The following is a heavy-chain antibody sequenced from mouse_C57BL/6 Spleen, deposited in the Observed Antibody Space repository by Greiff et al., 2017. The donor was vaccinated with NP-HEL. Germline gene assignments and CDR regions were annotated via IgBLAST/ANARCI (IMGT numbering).Heavy chain of an antibody. D-gene: IGHD2-2*01. Sequence: VQLQQSGAELVRPGASVTLSCKASGYTFTDYEMHWVKQTPVHGLEWIGAIDPETGGTAYNQKFKGKAILTADKSSSTAYMDLRSLTSEDSAVYYCTRGLRLAMDYLGQGTSVTVSS. J-gene: IGHJ4*01. CDR3: TRGLRLAMDY. CDR1: GYTFTDYE. V-gene: IGHV1-15*01. CDR2: IDPETGGT.